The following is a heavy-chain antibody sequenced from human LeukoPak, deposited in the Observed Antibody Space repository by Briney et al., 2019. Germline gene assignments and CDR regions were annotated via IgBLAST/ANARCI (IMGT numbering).Heavy chain of an antibody. D-gene: IGHD3-9*01. CDR1: GFTFSSYA. V-gene: IGHV3-23*01. Sequence: PGGSLRLSCAASGFTFSSYAMSWVRQAPGKGLEWVSAISGSGGSTYYADSVKGRFTISRDNSKNTLYLQMSSLRAEDTAVYYCAKESDILTGYYTSNFDYWGQGTLVTVSS. J-gene: IGHJ4*02. CDR3: AKESDILTGYYTSNFDY. CDR2: ISGSGGST.